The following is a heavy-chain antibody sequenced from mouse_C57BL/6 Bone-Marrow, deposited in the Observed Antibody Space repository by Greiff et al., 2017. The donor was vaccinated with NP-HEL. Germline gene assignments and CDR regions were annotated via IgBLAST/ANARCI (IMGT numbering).Heavy chain of an antibody. Sequence: VKLQESGPGLVQPSQSLSITCTVSGFSLTSYGVHWVRQSPGKGLEWLGVIWSGGSTDYNAAFISRLSISKDNSKCQVFFKMNSLQADDTAIYYCARNDDGYPWFAYGGQGTLVTVSA. CDR3: ARNDDGYPWFAY. J-gene: IGHJ3*01. D-gene: IGHD2-3*01. V-gene: IGHV2-2*01. CDR1: GFSLTSYG. CDR2: IWSGGST.